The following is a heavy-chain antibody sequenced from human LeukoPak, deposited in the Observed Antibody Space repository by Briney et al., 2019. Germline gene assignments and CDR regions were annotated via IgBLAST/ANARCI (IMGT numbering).Heavy chain of an antibody. V-gene: IGHV4-61*01. CDR2: IYYSGST. Sequence: SETLSLTCTVSGGSVSSGSYYWSWIRQPPGKGLEWIRYIYYSGSTNYNPSLKSRVTISVDTSKNQFSLKLSSVTAADTAVYYCARDRGSGSYFGWFDPWGQGTLVTVSS. D-gene: IGHD3-10*01. J-gene: IGHJ5*02. CDR3: ARDRGSGSYFGWFDP. CDR1: GGSVSSGSYY.